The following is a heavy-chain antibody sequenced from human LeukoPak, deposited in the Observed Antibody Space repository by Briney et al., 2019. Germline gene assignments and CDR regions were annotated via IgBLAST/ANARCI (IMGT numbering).Heavy chain of an antibody. J-gene: IGHJ4*02. V-gene: IGHV4-34*01. Sequence: SETLSLTCAVYGGSFSGYYWSWIRQPPGKGLEWIGEINHSGSTNYNPSLKSRVTMSVDTSKNQFSLKLSSVTAADTAVYYCARDRYYYDTSGWSPFDYWGQGTLVTVSS. CDR2: INHSGST. CDR1: GGSFSGYY. CDR3: ARDRYYYDTSGWSPFDY. D-gene: IGHD3-22*01.